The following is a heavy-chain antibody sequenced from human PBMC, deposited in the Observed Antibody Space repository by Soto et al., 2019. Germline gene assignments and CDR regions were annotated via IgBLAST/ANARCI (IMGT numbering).Heavy chain of an antibody. CDR3: ARALVATIFLYGMDV. J-gene: IGHJ6*02. Sequence: SVKVSCKASGGTFSSYTISWVRQAPGQGLEWMGRIIPILGIANYAQKFQGRVTITADKSTSTAYMELSSLRSEDTAVYYCARALVATIFLYGMDVWGQGTTVTVSS. D-gene: IGHD5-12*01. CDR2: IIPILGIA. V-gene: IGHV1-69*02. CDR1: GGTFSSYT.